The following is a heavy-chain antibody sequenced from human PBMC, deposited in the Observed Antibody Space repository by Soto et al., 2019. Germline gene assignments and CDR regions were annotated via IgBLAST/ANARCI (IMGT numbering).Heavy chain of an antibody. J-gene: IGHJ1*01. CDR3: AKGQRKLAESGYYDSSGYFGDEDFQH. CDR2: ISGSGGST. CDR1: GFTFSSYA. V-gene: IGHV3-23*01. D-gene: IGHD3-22*01. Sequence: GGSLRLSCAASGFTFSSYAMSWVRQAPGKGLEWVSAISGSGGSTYYADSVKGRFTISRDNSKNTLYLQMNSLGAEDTAVYYCAKGQRKLAESGYYDSSGYFGDEDFQHWGQGTLVTVSS.